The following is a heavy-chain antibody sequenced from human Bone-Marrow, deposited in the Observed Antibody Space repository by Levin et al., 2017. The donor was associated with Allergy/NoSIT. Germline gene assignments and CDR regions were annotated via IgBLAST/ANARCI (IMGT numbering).Heavy chain of an antibody. Sequence: HSQTLSLTCTVSGGFISSAGYHWTWIRQYPGKGLEWIGYVSYRGSTYFNPSLKSRLAMSIDTSEQHFSLNLTSVSAADTAIYYCARLDGYSFDYWGQGALVTVSS. J-gene: IGHJ4*02. V-gene: IGHV4-31*03. CDR2: VSYRGST. CDR1: GGFISSAGYH. D-gene: IGHD1-1*01. CDR3: ARLDGYSFDY.